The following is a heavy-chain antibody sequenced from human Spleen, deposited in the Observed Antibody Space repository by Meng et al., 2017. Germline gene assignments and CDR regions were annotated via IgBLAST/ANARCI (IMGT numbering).Heavy chain of an antibody. J-gene: IGHJ5*02. Sequence: GGSLRLSCAASGFTFSSYWMHWVRQAPGKGLVWVSRINSDGSSTSYADSVKGRFTISRDNAKNTLYLQMNSLRAEDTAVYYCARDLGRPLYGSGSYWFDPWGQGTLVTVSS. CDR3: ARDLGRPLYGSGSYWFDP. CDR1: GFTFSSYW. CDR2: INSDGSST. D-gene: IGHD3-10*01. V-gene: IGHV3-74*01.